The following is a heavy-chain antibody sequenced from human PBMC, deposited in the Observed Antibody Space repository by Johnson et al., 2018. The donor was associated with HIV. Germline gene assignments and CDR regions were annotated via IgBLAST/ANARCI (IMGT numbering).Heavy chain of an antibody. V-gene: IGHV3-20*04. Sequence: VQLVESGGSVERPGGSLRLSCVGSGFTFNDFDMSWVRQAPGKGLEWVSGINWNGATTVYADSVQGRFTISRDNAKKSLYLQVNSLRGEDTALYYCARDSTPWGGDYVGYGFDIWGQGTLVTVSS. J-gene: IGHJ3*02. CDR2: INWNGATT. D-gene: IGHD4-17*01. CDR1: GFTFNDFD. CDR3: ARDSTPWGGDYVGYGFDI.